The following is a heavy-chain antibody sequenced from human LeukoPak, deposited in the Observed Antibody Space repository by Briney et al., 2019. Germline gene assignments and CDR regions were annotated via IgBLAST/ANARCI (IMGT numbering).Heavy chain of an antibody. CDR3: ARVNRGPQGGYYMDV. D-gene: IGHD3-16*01. Sequence: PGRSLRLSCAASGFTLDDYAMHWVRQAPGKGLEWVSGISWNSGSIGYADSVKGRFTISRDNAKNSLYLQMNSLRAEDTALYYCARVNRGPQGGYYMDVWGKGTTVTVSS. CDR2: ISWNSGSI. V-gene: IGHV3-9*01. CDR1: GFTLDDYA. J-gene: IGHJ6*03.